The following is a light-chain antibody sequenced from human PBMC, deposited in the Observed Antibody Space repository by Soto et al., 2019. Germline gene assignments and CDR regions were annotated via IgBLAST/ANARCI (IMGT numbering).Light chain of an antibody. Sequence: QSVLTQPPSVSGAPGQRVTISCTVSSSNSGAGYDVHWYQRLPGPARKLHIYGNSNRPSGVPDRVSGSKSGTSASLAITGLQAEDEADYYCQSYDSSLSALFGGGTKVTVL. CDR1: SSNSGAGYD. V-gene: IGLV1-40*01. CDR3: QSYDSSLSAL. J-gene: IGLJ2*01. CDR2: GNS.